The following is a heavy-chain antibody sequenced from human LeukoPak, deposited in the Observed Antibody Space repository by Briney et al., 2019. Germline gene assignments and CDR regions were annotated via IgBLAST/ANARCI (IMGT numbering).Heavy chain of an antibody. J-gene: IGHJ4*02. CDR3: AKDQRDSSGFYYFDY. CDR2: ISYDGSNK. V-gene: IGHV3-30*18. Sequence: GRSLRLSCAASGFTFSSYGMHWVRQAPGKGLEWVAVISYDGSNKYYADSVKGRFTISRDNSKNTLYLQMNCLRAEDTAVYYCAKDQRDSSGFYYFDYWGQGTLVTVSS. CDR1: GFTFSSYG. D-gene: IGHD3-22*01.